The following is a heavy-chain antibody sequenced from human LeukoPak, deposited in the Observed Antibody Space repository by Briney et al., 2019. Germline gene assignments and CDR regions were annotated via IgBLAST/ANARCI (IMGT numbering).Heavy chain of an antibody. CDR2: INDDGSIT. CDR1: GFIFSGYW. J-gene: IGHJ5*02. Sequence: GGSLRLCCASSGFIFSGYWMHWVRQAPGKGLVLLSRINDDGSITNYADSVKGRFTISRDNAKTTLYLQRNRRRVEDTAVYYCTKSDWFDPWGQGTLVTVSS. CDR3: TKSDWFDP. V-gene: IGHV3-74*01. D-gene: IGHD3-3*01.